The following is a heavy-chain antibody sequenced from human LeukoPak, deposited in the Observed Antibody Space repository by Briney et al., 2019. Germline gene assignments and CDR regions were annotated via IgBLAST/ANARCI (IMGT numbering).Heavy chain of an antibody. CDR1: GFTFSNAW. CDR2: IKSKTDGGTT. CDR3: TTETPGWDPSRGDY. V-gene: IGHV3-15*01. Sequence: GGSLRLPCAASGFTFSNAWMSWVRQAPGKGLEWVGRIKSKTDGGTTDYAAPVKGRFTIVRDDSKNTVYLQMSSLQSEDTAVYFCTTETPGWDPSRGDYWGQGTLVTVSS. J-gene: IGHJ4*02. D-gene: IGHD6-13*01.